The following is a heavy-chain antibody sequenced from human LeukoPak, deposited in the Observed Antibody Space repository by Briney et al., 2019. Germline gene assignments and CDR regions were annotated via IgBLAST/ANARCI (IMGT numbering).Heavy chain of an antibody. J-gene: IGHJ4*02. CDR3: ARDRGIQLWLLLGY. Sequence: PGGSLRLSCAASGFTFSSYSMNWVRQAPGKGLEWVSSISSSSSYIYYADSVKGRFTISRDNSKNTLYLQMNSLRAEDTAVYYCARDRGIQLWLLLGYWGQGTLVTVSS. CDR1: GFTFSSYS. V-gene: IGHV3-21*01. CDR2: ISSSSSYI. D-gene: IGHD5-18*01.